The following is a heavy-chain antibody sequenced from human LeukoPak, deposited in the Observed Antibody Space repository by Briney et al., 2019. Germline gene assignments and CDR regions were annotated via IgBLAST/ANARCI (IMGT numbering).Heavy chain of an antibody. J-gene: IGHJ4*02. D-gene: IGHD6-6*01. V-gene: IGHV1-46*01. CDR1: GYTFTSYY. CDR3: ASQGQLVTSFDY. Sequence: GASVKVSCKAPGYTFTSYYMHWVRQAPGQGLEWMGIINPSGGSTSYAQKFQGRVTMTRDTSTSTVYMELSSLRSEDTAVYYCASQGQLVTSFDYWGQGTLVTVSS. CDR2: INPSGGST.